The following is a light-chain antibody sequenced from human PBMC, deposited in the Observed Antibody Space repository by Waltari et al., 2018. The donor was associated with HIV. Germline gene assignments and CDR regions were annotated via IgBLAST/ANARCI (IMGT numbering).Light chain of an antibody. CDR2: RNN. CDR3: AAWDDSLSGLV. V-gene: IGLV1-47*01. Sequence: QSVLTQPPSASGTPGQRVTISCSGSSSNIGSNYGYWYQQLPGTAPKLLIYRNNRRPSGGPDRFSGSKSGTSASLAISGLRSEDEADYYCAAWDDSLSGLVFGGGTKVTVL. J-gene: IGLJ3*02. CDR1: SSNIGSNY.